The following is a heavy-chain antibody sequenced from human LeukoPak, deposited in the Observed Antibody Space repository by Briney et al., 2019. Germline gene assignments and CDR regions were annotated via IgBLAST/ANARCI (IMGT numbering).Heavy chain of an antibody. D-gene: IGHD5-12*01. CDR3: ARGGGGYDWGNWFDP. CDR1: GYTFTGYY. V-gene: IGHV1-2*06. Sequence: PGASVKVSCKASGYTFTGYYMHWLRQAPGQGLEWMGRINPNSGGTNYAQKFQGRVTMTRDTSISTAYMELSRLRSDDTAVYYCARGGGGYDWGNWFDPWGQGTLVTVSS. CDR2: INPNSGGT. J-gene: IGHJ5*02.